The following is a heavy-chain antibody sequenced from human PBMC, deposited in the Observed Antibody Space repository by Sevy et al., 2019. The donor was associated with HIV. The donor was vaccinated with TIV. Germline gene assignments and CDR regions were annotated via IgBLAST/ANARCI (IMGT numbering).Heavy chain of an antibody. V-gene: IGHV3-30*04. D-gene: IGHD3-16*02. CDR1: GFTFSNYA. J-gene: IGHJ4*02. Sequence: GGSLRLSCAASGFTFSNYAVHWVRQAPGKGLEWVALLSHDGIDKQYADSVKGRFPISRDDSKKTLYLQMSSLRAEDTAVYYCARDLPHLLPWELSRGSDYWGPGTLVTVSS. CDR3: ARDLPHLLPWELSRGSDY. CDR2: LSHDGIDK.